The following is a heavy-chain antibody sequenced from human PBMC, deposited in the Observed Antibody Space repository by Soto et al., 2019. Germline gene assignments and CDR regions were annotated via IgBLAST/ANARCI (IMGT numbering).Heavy chain of an antibody. CDR3: TRTSGLVSYGLDV. CDR2: IGIGGDT. Sequence: EVQLVESGGGLVQPGGSLRLSCVASGFTFSSYDMHWGRQPTGKGLEWVSGIGIGGDTYYSGSVKGRFTISRENAKDSLYLQMNSLSDGDTAVYYCTRTSGLVSYGLDVRGQGVTVTVS. V-gene: IGHV3-13*01. CDR1: GFTFSSYD. J-gene: IGHJ6*01.